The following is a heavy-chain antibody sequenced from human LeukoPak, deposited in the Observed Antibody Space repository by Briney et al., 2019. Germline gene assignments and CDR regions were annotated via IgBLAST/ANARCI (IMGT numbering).Heavy chain of an antibody. V-gene: IGHV3-7*04. CDR2: VNRDGTER. CDR1: GFNFSDSR. J-gene: IGHJ4*02. D-gene: IGHD2-21*01. Sequence: GGSLRLSCVTSGFNFSDSRMTWVRQAPGKGLQWVANVNRDGTERHFLDSVEGRFTISRDNAKKSLYLQMSSLRPQDTAVYFCVRGDWYFESWGQGTLVTVSS. CDR3: VRGDWYFES.